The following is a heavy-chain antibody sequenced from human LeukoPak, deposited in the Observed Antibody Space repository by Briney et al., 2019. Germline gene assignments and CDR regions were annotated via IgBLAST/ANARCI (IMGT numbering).Heavy chain of an antibody. D-gene: IGHD6-19*01. V-gene: IGHV4-61*02. CDR1: GGSISSGSYY. CDR2: IYTSGST. CDR3: ARVVRGIAVVGTAFDY. J-gene: IGHJ4*02. Sequence: KPSETLSLTCTVSGGSISSGSYYWSWIRQPAGKGLEWIGRIYTSGSTNYNPSLKSRVTISVDTSKNQFSLKLSSVTAADTAVYYCARVVRGIAVVGTAFDYWGQGTLVTVSS.